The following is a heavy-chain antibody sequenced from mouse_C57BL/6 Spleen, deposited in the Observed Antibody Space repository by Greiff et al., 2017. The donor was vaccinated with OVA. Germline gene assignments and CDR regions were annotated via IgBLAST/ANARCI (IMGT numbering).Heavy chain of an antibody. CDR3: ARRAYGNYYYFDY. Sequence: QVHVKQPGTELVKPGASVKLSCKASGYTFTSYWMHWVKQRPGQGLEWIGNINPSNGGTNYNEKFKSKATLTVDKSSSTAYMQLSSLTSEDSAVYYCARRAYGNYYYFDYWGQGTTLTVSS. CDR2: INPSNGGT. CDR1: GYTFTSYW. J-gene: IGHJ2*01. D-gene: IGHD2-1*01. V-gene: IGHV1-53*01.